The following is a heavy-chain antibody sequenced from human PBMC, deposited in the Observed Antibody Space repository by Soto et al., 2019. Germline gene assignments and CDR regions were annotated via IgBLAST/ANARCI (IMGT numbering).Heavy chain of an antibody. V-gene: IGHV3-48*01. CDR2: IGIGSSTK. Sequence: PGGSLRLSCAASGFTFRNYGMNWVRQAPGKGLEWVSYIGIGSSTKYYADSVKGRFTISRDNAKNSLYLQMNSLRAEDTAVYYCARDQLYYNDISGRPLNAVDVWGQGTMLTVSS. CDR3: ARDQLYYNDISGRPLNAVDV. CDR1: GFTFRNYG. D-gene: IGHD3-22*01. J-gene: IGHJ3*01.